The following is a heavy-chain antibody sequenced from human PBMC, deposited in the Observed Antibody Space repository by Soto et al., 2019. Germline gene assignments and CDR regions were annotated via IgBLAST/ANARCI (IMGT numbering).Heavy chain of an antibody. CDR3: VKDMAYGGVSGPFDS. Sequence: EVHLVESGGVVVQPGGSLRLSCAASGFTFHGYTMHWVRQRPGKGLEWVSLIRWDGSSTYYGDSVKGRFTISRDNNKDSLFLQIGSLTAEDTALYYCVKDMAYGGVSGPFDSWGQGTLVTVSS. V-gene: IGHV3-43*01. J-gene: IGHJ4*02. CDR1: GFTFHGYT. D-gene: IGHD2-8*02. CDR2: IRWDGSST.